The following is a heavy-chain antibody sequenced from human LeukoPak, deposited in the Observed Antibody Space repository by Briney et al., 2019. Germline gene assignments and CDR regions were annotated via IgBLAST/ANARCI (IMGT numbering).Heavy chain of an antibody. V-gene: IGHV4-4*07. CDR2: TYSSGSP. D-gene: IGHD5-12*01. Sequence: SETLSLTCGVFGGSISTYQWSWIRQPAGKGLEWIGRTYSSGSPKYNPSLKSRVTMSVDTSKNQFSLKLNSVTAADTAVYYCARSRTSGPFYFDYWGQGTLVTVSS. J-gene: IGHJ4*02. CDR1: GGSISTYQ. CDR3: ARSRTSGPFYFDY.